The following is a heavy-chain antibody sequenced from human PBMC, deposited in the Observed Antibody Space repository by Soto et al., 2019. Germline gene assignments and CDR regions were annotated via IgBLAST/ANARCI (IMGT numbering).Heavy chain of an antibody. CDR3: AKENSV. Sequence: GGSLRLSCAASGFTFSNFGMHWVRQAPGKGLEWVAVISFDARNIFYADSVKGRFTISRDNSKNTVYLQMNSLKPEDTAVYYCAKENSVWGQGTTVTVS. V-gene: IGHV3-30*18. CDR2: ISFDARNI. CDR1: GFTFSNFG. J-gene: IGHJ6*02.